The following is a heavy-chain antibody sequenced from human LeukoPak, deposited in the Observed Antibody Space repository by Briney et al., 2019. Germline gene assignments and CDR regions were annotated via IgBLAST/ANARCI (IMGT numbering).Heavy chain of an antibody. J-gene: IGHJ4*02. V-gene: IGHV4-39*01. CDR2: IYYSGNT. Sequence: SETLSLTCTVSGDSIGSSSYYWGWIRQPPGKGLEWIGSIYYSGNTYYNPSLKSRVTISVDTSKNEFSLKLSSVTAADTAVYSCARSTSNYGDYSFDYWGQGTLVTVSS. D-gene: IGHD4-17*01. CDR3: ARSTSNYGDYSFDY. CDR1: GDSIGSSSYY.